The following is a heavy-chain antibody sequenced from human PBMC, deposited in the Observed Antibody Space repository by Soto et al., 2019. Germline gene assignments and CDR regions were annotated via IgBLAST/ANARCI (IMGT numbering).Heavy chain of an antibody. CDR2: ISSNGGST. V-gene: IGHV3-64*01. CDR3: ARSGGGSSWYDY. J-gene: IGHJ4*02. D-gene: IGHD6-13*01. Sequence: EVQLVESGGGLVQPGGSLRLSCAASGLTFSSYAMHWVRQAPGKGLEYVSAISSNGGSTYYANSVKGRFTISRDNSKNTLYLQMGSLRAEDMAVYYCARSGGGSSWYDYWGQGTLVTVSS. CDR1: GLTFSSYA.